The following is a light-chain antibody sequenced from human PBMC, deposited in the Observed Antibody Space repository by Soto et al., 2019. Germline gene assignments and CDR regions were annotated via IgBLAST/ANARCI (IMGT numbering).Light chain of an antibody. CDR2: AAS. J-gene: IGKJ5*01. CDR3: QQYNNWPPIT. Sequence: EIVLTQSPATLSLSPGERATLSCRASQSVSSYLAWYQQKPGQAPRLLIYAASTRATGIPDRFSGSGSGADFTLTISSLQSEDFAVYYCQQYNNWPPITFGQGTRLEIK. CDR1: QSVSSY. V-gene: IGKV3D-15*01.